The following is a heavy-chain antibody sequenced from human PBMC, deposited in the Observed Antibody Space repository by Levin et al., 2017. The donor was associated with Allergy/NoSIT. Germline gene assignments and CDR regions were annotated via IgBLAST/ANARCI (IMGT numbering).Heavy chain of an antibody. CDR3: GRDKGFGEPQRFDY. CDR1: GFGFSNHA. CDR2: IWYDGSKA. J-gene: IGHJ4*02. Sequence: GESLKISCAASGFGFSNHAMHWVREAPGKGLEWVALIWYDGSKAHYADSVEGRFTVSKDKSKNMLYLQMNSLRVEDTAVYYCGRDKGFGEPQRFDYWGQGTLVTVSS. V-gene: IGHV3-33*01. D-gene: IGHD3-10*01.